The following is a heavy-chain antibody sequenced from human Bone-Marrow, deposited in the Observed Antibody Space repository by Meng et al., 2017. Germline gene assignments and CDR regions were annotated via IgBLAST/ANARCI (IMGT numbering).Heavy chain of an antibody. CDR3: AASPGWWRIDS. Sequence: QVQLQHWGAGLLKPSETLSLTCAVYGGSFSGYYWSWIRQPPGKGLEWIGEINHSGTTNYNPSLRSRVTISVDTSKNQFSLRLTSVTAADTAVYYCAASPGWWRIDSWGQGTLVTVSS. D-gene: IGHD6-19*01. J-gene: IGHJ4*02. CDR1: GGSFSGYY. CDR2: INHSGTT. V-gene: IGHV4-34*01.